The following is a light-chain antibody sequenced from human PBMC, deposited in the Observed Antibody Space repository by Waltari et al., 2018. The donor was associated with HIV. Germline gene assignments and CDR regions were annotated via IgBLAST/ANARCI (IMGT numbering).Light chain of an antibody. CDR1: SSNIGAGYD. CDR3: QSYDSSLSGSWV. Sequence: QSVLTQPPSVSGAPGQRVTFSCTGSSSNIGAGYDVHWYQQLPGTAPKLLSYGTNNRPSWVPDRVSGSKSGTSASLAITGLQAEDEADYYCQSYDSSLSGSWVFSGGTKLTVL. J-gene: IGLJ3*02. CDR2: GTN. V-gene: IGLV1-40*01.